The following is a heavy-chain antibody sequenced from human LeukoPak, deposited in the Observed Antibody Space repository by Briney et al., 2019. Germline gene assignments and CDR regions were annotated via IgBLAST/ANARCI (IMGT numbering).Heavy chain of an antibody. CDR3: ARSVAVAGTGFDY. Sequence: ASVKVSCKASGYTFTSYDINWVRQATGQGLEWMGWMNPNSGNTGYAQEFQGRVTMTRNTSISTAYMELSSLRSEDTAVYYCARSVAVAGTGFDYWGQGTLVTVSS. CDR2: MNPNSGNT. D-gene: IGHD6-19*01. V-gene: IGHV1-8*01. J-gene: IGHJ4*02. CDR1: GYTFTSYD.